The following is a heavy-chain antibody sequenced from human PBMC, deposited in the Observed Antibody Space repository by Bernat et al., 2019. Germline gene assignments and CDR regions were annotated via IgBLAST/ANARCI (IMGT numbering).Heavy chain of an antibody. CDR1: GGSVSSGSYY. CDR3: GGSSPNWVY. V-gene: IGHV4-61*01. J-gene: IGHJ4*02. CDR2: IYYSGST. Sequence: QVQLQESGPGLVKPSETLSLTCTVSGGSVSSGSYYWSWIRQPPGKGLEWIGYIYYSGSTNYNPSLKSRVTISVDTSKNHFSLKLTSVTAADTAVYYCGGSSPNWVYWGQGTLVTVSS. D-gene: IGHD6-6*01.